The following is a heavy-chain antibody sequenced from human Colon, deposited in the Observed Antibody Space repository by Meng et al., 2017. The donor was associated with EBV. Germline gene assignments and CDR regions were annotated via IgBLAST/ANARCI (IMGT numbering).Heavy chain of an antibody. CDR3: ARRHIAGAFDY. CDR1: GASLSRSYYN. V-gene: IGHV4-39*07. CDR2: FNFTGNS. D-gene: IGHD2-21*01. J-gene: IGHJ4*02. Sequence: LQLQVSGPGRSKSSVTLPLTSPGAGASLSRSYYNWIWHPPSTGQDLRWIARFNFTGNSYYYLSLECRLTISTDPAKNQLSLRLTSLTAADTAVYYCARRHIAGAFDYWGQGTLVTVSS.